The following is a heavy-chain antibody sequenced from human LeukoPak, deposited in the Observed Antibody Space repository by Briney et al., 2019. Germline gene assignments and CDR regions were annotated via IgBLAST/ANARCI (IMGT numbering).Heavy chain of an antibody. V-gene: IGHV3-53*01. D-gene: IGHD5-12*01. CDR1: GFTVSSNY. Sequence: GGSLRLSCAASGFTVSSNYINWVRQAPGKGLEWVSIIYSDGRTFYADSVKGRFTISRDNSKNTVYLQMNSLRAEDTAVYYCGRLALTPWYFDLWGRGTLVTVSS. J-gene: IGHJ2*01. CDR2: IYSDGRT. CDR3: GRLALTPWYFDL.